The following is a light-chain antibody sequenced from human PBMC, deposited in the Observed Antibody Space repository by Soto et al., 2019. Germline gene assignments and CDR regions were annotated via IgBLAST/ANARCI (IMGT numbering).Light chain of an antibody. V-gene: IGKV1-5*03. CDR3: QHDNSYSES. Sequence: DIQMTQSPSTLSGSVGDRVTITCRASQTISSWLVWYQQKPGTAPKLLIYKASTLKSGVPSRFSGSVSGTGFNLTISSLQANDFATYYCQHDNSYSESFGQGTKVELK. CDR1: QTISSW. CDR2: KAS. J-gene: IGKJ1*01.